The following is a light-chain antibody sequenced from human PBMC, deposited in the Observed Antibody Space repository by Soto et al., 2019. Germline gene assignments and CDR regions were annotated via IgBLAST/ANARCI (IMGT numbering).Light chain of an antibody. V-gene: IGKV1-5*03. CDR2: KAS. Sequence: IQMTQSPSPLSGSVGDRVTITCRASQTISSWLAWYQQKPGKAPTLLIYKASTLKSGVPPRFSGSGSGTEFTLTISSLQPEDFATYYCQQYNAYYSFGQGTKVDIK. CDR3: QQYNAYYS. J-gene: IGKJ2*03. CDR1: QTISSW.